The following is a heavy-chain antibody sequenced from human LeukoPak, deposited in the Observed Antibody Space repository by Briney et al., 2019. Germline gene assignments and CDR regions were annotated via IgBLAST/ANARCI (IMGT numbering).Heavy chain of an antibody. J-gene: IGHJ5*02. CDR1: GGSVSSGSHY. D-gene: IGHD6-19*01. V-gene: IGHV4-61*01. CDR2: IYYRGTT. Sequence: SETLSLTCTVSGGSVSSGSHYWHWIRQSPGRGLEWIGHIYYRGTTNYTPSLKSRVTISVDTSMNQFSLRLSSVTAADTAVYFCARSFYSSGWYTPLRWFDTWGQGTPVTVSS. CDR3: ARSFYSSGWYTPLRWFDT.